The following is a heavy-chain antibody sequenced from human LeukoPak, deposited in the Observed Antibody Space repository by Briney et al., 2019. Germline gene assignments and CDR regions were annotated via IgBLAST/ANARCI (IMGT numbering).Heavy chain of an antibody. V-gene: IGHV3-74*01. CDR3: PSSTGAVVS. D-gene: IGHD3-22*01. J-gene: IGHJ4*02. CDR1: GFAFSNFW. Sequence: PGGSLRLSCTASGFAFSNFWMHWVRQAPGKGLVWVSRVNPDGSSTAYAASAKGRFTISRDNAKNTLSRQRNSRRAEATALYYGPSSTGAVVSWGQGTLVTVSS. CDR2: VNPDGSST.